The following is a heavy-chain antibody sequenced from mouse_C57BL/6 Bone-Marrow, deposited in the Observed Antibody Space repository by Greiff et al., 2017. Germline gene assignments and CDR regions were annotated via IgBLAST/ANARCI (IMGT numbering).Heavy chain of an antibody. CDR2: INPNYGTT. CDR3: ERGYDYDYAMDY. Sequence: EVKLQQSGPEPVKPGASVKISCQASGYSFTDYNMNWVKQSTGKSLEWIGVINPNYGTTSYNQKFKGKATLTVDQSSSTAYMQLNSLTSEDSAVYCCERGYDYDYAMDYWGQGTSVTVSS. J-gene: IGHJ4*01. V-gene: IGHV1-39*01. CDR1: GYSFTDYN. D-gene: IGHD2-4*01.